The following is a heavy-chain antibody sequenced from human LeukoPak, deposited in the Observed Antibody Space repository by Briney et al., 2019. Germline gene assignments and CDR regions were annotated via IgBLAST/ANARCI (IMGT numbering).Heavy chain of an antibody. CDR1: GFTFSSYE. Sequence: GGSLRLFCAASGFTFSSYEMNWVRQAPGKGLEWISYISSSGSTMYYADSVKRRFTISRDNAKNSLYLQMNSLRAEDTSNYYCTGWSGLPLDYGGQGTRDTGS. CDR2: ISSSGSTM. J-gene: IGHJ4*02. D-gene: IGHD3-3*01. V-gene: IGHV3-48*03. CDR3: TGWSGLPLDY.